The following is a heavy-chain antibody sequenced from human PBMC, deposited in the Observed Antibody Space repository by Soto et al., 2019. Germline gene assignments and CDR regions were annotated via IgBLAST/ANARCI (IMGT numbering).Heavy chain of an antibody. V-gene: IGHV1-2*04. D-gene: IGHD7-27*01. CDR1: GYTFTGYY. J-gene: IGHJ6*03. CDR2: INPNSGGT. CDR3: ARGLSVRTGAGTNDYYYYYMDV. Sequence: ASVKVSCKASGYTFTGYYMHWVRQAPGQGLEWMGWINPNSGGTNYAQKFQGWITMTRDTSISTAYMELSRLRSDDTAVYYCARGLSVRTGAGTNDYYYYYMDVWGKGTTVTVSS.